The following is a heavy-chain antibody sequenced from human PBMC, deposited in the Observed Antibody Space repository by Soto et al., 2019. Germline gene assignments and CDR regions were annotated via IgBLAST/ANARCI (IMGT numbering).Heavy chain of an antibody. V-gene: IGHV4-31*03. J-gene: IGHJ6*02. CDR2: IYYSGST. Sequence: TLSLTCTVSGGSISSYYWSWIRQHPGKGLEWIGYIYYSGSTYYNPSLKSRVTISVDTSKNQFSLKLSSVTAADTAVYYCARDRKSRHYYYGMDVWGQGTTVTVSS. CDR3: ARDRKSRHYYYGMDV. CDR1: GGSISSYY.